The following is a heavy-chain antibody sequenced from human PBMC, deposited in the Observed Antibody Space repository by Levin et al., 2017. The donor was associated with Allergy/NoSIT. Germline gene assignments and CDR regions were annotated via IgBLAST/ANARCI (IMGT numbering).Heavy chain of an antibody. CDR3: AREGSGTTGRADAFDI. V-gene: IGHV3-20*01. D-gene: IGHD1-7*01. Sequence: GGSLRLSCAASGFTFDDYGMSWVRQAPGKGLEWVSGINWNGGSTGYADSVKGRFTISRDNAKNSLYLQMNSLRAEDTALYHCAREGSGTTGRADAFDIWGQGTMVTVSS. CDR2: INWNGGST. CDR1: GFTFDDYG. J-gene: IGHJ3*02.